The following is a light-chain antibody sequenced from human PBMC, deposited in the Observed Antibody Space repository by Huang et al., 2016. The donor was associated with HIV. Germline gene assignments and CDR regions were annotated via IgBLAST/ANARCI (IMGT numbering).Light chain of an antibody. Sequence: EIVLTQSPGTLSLSPGERATLSCRASQNITSSFLAWYQQKPGQAPRRVIFGASSRAAGIPDSFSGSGSVTDFTLTINRLEPEDFAVYYCQHYGGSPGTFGQGTRVEVK. CDR2: GAS. V-gene: IGKV3-20*01. CDR1: QNITSSF. J-gene: IGKJ1*01. CDR3: QHYGGSPGT.